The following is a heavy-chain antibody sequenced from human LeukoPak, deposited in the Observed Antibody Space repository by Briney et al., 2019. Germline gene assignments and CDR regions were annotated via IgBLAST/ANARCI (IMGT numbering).Heavy chain of an antibody. J-gene: IGHJ4*02. D-gene: IGHD6-13*01. CDR1: GFTFSSYS. Sequence: GGSLRLSCAASGFTFSSYSMNWVRQAPGKGLEWVSSISSSSSYIYYADSVKGRFTISRDNAKNSLYLQMNSLRAEDTAVYYCARDQGQQLVHPPDYWGQGTLVTVSS. CDR3: ARDQGQQLVHPPDY. CDR2: ISSSSSYI. V-gene: IGHV3-21*01.